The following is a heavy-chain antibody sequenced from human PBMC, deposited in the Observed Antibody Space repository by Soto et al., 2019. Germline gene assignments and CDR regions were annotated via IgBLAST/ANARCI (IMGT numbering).Heavy chain of an antibody. CDR3: AKVPAAAGSAYFDY. Sequence: QVRLVESGGGVVQPGRSLRLSCAASGFTFSSYGMHWVRQAPGKGLAWVAVISHDGSNKYYADSVKGRFTISRDNSKNTLYLQMNSLRAEYTAVYYCAKVPAAAGSAYFDYWGQGTLVTVSS. J-gene: IGHJ4*02. CDR1: GFTFSSYG. D-gene: IGHD6-13*01. V-gene: IGHV3-30*18. CDR2: ISHDGSNK.